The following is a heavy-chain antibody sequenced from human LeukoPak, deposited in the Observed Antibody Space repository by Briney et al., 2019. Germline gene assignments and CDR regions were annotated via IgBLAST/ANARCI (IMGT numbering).Heavy chain of an antibody. CDR2: IYYSGST. D-gene: IGHD6-13*01. CDR3: ARHCLGYIAAAGPGFDY. CDR1: GGSISSSGYY. Sequence: PSETLPLTCTVSGGSISSSGYYWGWIRQPPGKGLECIGTIYYSGSTYYNPSLKSRVTISVDTSKNQFSLKLSSVTAADTAVYYCARHCLGYIAAAGPGFDYWGQGTLVTVSS. J-gene: IGHJ4*02. V-gene: IGHV4-39*01.